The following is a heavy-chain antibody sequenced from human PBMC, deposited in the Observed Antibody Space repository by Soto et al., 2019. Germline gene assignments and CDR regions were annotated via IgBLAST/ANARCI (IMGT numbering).Heavy chain of an antibody. Sequence: ASVKVSCKASGYTFTSYGISWVRQAPGQGLEWMGWISAYNGNTNYAQKLQGRVTMTTDTSTSTAYMELRSLRSDDTAVYYCVVRPDQAPYYGMDVWSQGTTVTVSS. CDR2: ISAYNGNT. D-gene: IGHD2-15*01. J-gene: IGHJ6*02. V-gene: IGHV1-18*01. CDR3: VVRPDQAPYYGMDV. CDR1: GYTFTSYG.